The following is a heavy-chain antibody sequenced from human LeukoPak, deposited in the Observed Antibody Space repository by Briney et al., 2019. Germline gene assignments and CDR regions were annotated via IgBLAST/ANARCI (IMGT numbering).Heavy chain of an antibody. J-gene: IGHJ4*02. CDR1: GFTFSDYS. CDR3: AKELGELSLSLTLDY. V-gene: IGHV3-48*02. D-gene: IGHD3-10*01. CDR2: ISSSSATT. Sequence: GGSLRLSCAASGFTFSDYSMNWVRQAPGRGLEWVSYISSSSATTYYADSVKGRFTISRDNAKNSLYLQMNSLRDEDTAVYYCAKELGELSLSLTLDYWGQGTLVTVSS.